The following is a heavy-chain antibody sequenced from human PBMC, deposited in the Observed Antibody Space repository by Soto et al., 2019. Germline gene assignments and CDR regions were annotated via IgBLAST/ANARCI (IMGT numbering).Heavy chain of an antibody. Sequence: QLVESGGGLVKSGRSLRLSCAASGFTFSDYYMSWIRQAPGKGLEWVAVISYDGSNKYYADSVKGRFTISRDNSKKTLYLQMNSLRAEDTAVYYCARALGGKQWLVTGDYWGQGTLVTVSS. V-gene: IGHV3-30-3*01. CDR1: GFTFSDYY. J-gene: IGHJ4*02. D-gene: IGHD6-19*01. CDR2: ISYDGSNK. CDR3: ARALGGKQWLVTGDY.